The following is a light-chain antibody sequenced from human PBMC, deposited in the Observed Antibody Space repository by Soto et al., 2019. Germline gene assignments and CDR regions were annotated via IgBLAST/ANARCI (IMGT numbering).Light chain of an antibody. Sequence: QAVVTQPPSVSGAPGQRVTISCTGSSSNIGAGYDVHWYQQLPGTAPKLLIYGNSNRPSGVPDRFSGSKSGPSASLAITGLQAEDEADYYCQSYDSSLSGPRVFGTGTKVTVL. CDR1: SSNIGAGYD. CDR2: GNS. J-gene: IGLJ1*01. V-gene: IGLV1-40*01. CDR3: QSYDSSLSGPRV.